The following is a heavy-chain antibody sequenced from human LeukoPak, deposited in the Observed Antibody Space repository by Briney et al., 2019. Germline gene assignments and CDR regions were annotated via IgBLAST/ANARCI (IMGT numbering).Heavy chain of an antibody. V-gene: IGHV3-7*01. CDR1: GFTFNNYW. J-gene: IGHJ4*02. CDR3: ATDRGFASFDY. CDR2: IKPVGSQK. D-gene: IGHD3-3*01. Sequence: GGSLRLSCVASGFTFNNYWMDWVRQAPGKGLEWVATIKPVGSQKDHVDSVKGRFTISRDNGKNSLYLQLNSLRAEDMAVYDCATDRGFASFDYWGQGTLVTVSS.